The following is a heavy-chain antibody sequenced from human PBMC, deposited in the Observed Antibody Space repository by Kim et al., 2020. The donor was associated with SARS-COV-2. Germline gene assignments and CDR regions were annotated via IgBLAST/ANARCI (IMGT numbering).Heavy chain of an antibody. V-gene: IGHV1-69*13. Sequence: SVKVSCKASGGTFSSYAISWVRQAPGQGLEWMGGIIPIFGTANYAQKFQGRVTITADESTSTAYMELSSLRSEDTAVYYCARDRMTTVTRGRYGMDVWGQGTTVTVSS. D-gene: IGHD4-4*01. CDR3: ARDRMTTVTRGRYGMDV. CDR1: GGTFSSYA. CDR2: IIPIFGTA. J-gene: IGHJ6*02.